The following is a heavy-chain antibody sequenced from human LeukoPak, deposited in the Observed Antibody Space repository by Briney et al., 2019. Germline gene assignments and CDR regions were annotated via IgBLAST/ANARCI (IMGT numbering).Heavy chain of an antibody. V-gene: IGHV3-30-3*01. CDR2: ISYDGSNK. J-gene: IGHJ1*01. CDR1: GFTFSSYA. CDR3: ARGNDILTGSLDAEYFQH. D-gene: IGHD3-9*01. Sequence: GRSLRLSCAASGFTFSSYAMHWVRQAPGKGLEWVAVISYDGSNKYYADSVKGRSTISRDNSKNTLYLQMNSLRAEDTAVYYCARGNDILTGSLDAEYFQHWGQGTLVTVSS.